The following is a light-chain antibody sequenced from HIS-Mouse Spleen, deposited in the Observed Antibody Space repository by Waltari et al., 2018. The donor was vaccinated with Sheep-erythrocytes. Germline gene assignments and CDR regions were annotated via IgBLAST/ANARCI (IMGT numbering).Light chain of an antibody. J-gene: IGKJ4*01. Sequence: DIQMTQSPSSLSASVGDSVPITCRASQSISSYLNWDQQKPGKAPKLLIYAASSLQSGVPSRFSGSGSGTDFTLTISSLQPEDFATYYCQQSYSTPPTFGGGTKVEIK. CDR3: QQSYSTPPT. CDR2: AAS. V-gene: IGKV1-39*01. CDR1: QSISSY.